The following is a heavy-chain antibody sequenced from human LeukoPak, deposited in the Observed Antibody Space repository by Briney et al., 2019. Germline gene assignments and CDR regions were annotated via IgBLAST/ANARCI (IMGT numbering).Heavy chain of an antibody. CDR1: GFTVSSND. Sequence: PGGSLRLSYAASGFTVSSNDMTWVRQAPGKGLEWVSVIYSGGRTYYADSVKGRFTVSRDNSKNTLYLQMNSLRAEDTAVYYCARASDYPYYFDYWGQGTLVTVSS. D-gene: IGHD4-11*01. V-gene: IGHV3-53*01. CDR2: IYSGGRT. CDR3: ARASDYPYYFDY. J-gene: IGHJ4*02.